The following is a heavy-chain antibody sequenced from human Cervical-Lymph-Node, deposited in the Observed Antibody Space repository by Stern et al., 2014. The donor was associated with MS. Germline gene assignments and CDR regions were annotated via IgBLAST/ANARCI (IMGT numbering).Heavy chain of an antibody. CDR3: ARAVLGALVTGFNWFDP. D-gene: IGHD5-18*01. Sequence: VQLVESGAEVKKPGSSVKVSCKASGGTFSSYTINWVRQAPGKGLEWMGGIIPIFGTVNYAQKFQGRVTITADESTSTAYMELSRLRSEDTAVYYCARAVLGALVTGFNWFDPWGQGTLVTVSS. V-gene: IGHV1-69*01. CDR1: GGTFSSYT. J-gene: IGHJ5*02. CDR2: IIPIFGTV.